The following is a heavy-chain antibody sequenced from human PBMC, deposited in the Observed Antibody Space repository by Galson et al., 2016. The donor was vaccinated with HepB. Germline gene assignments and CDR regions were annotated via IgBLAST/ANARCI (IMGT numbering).Heavy chain of an antibody. Sequence: CAISGDSVSSNSAVWNWIRQSPSRGLEWLGRTYYGSNWLSDYAASVRSRITVNADTPKNQFSLHLNSVTPEDTAVYYCARHPWLPGGAWGQGTLVTVSS. J-gene: IGHJ5*02. CDR1: GDSVSSNSAV. CDR3: ARHPWLPGGA. D-gene: IGHD5-12*01. CDR2: TYYGSNWLS. V-gene: IGHV6-1*01.